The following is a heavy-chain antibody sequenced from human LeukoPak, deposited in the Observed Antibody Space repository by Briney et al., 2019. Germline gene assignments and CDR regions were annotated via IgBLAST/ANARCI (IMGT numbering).Heavy chain of an antibody. V-gene: IGHV4-61*01. CDR2: IYYSGTT. J-gene: IGHJ4*02. CDR3: ARTRPKYSSSWYADYFDY. CDR1: GGSVSSNNDY. Sequence: SETLSLTCTVSGGSVSSNNDYWSWIRQSPGKGLEWIGYIYYSGTTNYDPSLKSRVTISVDTSENQFSLKLSSVTVADTAVYFCARTRPKYSSSWYADYFDYWGQGTLVTVSS. D-gene: IGHD6-13*01.